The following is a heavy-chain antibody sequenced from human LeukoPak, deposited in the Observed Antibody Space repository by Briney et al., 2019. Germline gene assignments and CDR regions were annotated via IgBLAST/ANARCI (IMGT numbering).Heavy chain of an antibody. CDR3: ARDRSISVIAHAFHI. CDR2: IYHSGST. D-gene: IGHD3-22*01. CDR1: GYSINSGYY. Sequence: SETPSLTCTVSGYSINSGYYWAWIRQPPGKALEYIGSIYHSGSTYYNPSLKSRVTISVDTSKNQFSLKLSSVTAADTAVYYCARDRSISVIAHAFHIWGQGTMVTVSS. J-gene: IGHJ3*02. V-gene: IGHV4-38-2*02.